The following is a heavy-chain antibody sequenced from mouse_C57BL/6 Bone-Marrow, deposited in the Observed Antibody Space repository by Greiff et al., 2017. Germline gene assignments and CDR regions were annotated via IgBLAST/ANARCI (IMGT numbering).Heavy chain of an antibody. V-gene: IGHV1-47*01. J-gene: IGHJ2*01. CDR1: GYTFTTYP. D-gene: IGHD5-1-1*01. CDR2: FHSYNDDT. Sequence: QVQLQQSGAELVKPGASVKMSCKASGYTFTTYPIEWMKQNHGKSLEWIGNFHSYNDDTKYNEKFKGKATLTVEKSPNTVYLELSRLTSDDSAVYYCARSNTFFYYFDYWGQGTTLTVSS. CDR3: ARSNTFFYYFDY.